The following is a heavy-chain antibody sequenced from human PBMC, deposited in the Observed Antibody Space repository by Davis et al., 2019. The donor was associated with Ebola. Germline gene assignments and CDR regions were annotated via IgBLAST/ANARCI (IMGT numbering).Heavy chain of an antibody. J-gene: IGHJ5*02. CDR2: IKQDGSEK. CDR1: GFTFSSYW. CDR3: AIVKESVTTVWFDP. Sequence: PGGSLRLSCAASGFTFSSYWMSWVRQAPGKGLEWVANIKQDGSEKYYVDSVKGRFTISRDNAKNSLYLQMNSLRAEDTAVYYCAIVKESVTTVWFDPWGQGTLVTVSS. D-gene: IGHD4-17*01. V-gene: IGHV3-7*01.